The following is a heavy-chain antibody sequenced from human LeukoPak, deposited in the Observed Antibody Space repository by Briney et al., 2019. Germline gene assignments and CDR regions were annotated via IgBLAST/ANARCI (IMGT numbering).Heavy chain of an antibody. CDR2: IYYSGST. CDR1: GGSTSSYY. CDR3: ARGLWGDNYFDY. V-gene: IGHV4-59*01. D-gene: IGHD2-21*01. Sequence: PSETLSLTCTVSGGSTSSYYWSWIRQPPGKGLEWIGYIYYSGSTNYNPSLKSRVTISVDTSKNQFSLKLSSVTAADTAVYYCARGLWGDNYFDYWGQGTLVTVSS. J-gene: IGHJ4*02.